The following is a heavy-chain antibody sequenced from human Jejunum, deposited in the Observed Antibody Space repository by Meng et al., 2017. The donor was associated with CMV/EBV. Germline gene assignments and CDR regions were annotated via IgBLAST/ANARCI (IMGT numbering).Heavy chain of an antibody. CDR1: GDAISSGGYY. J-gene: IGHJ4*02. CDR3: ARRVAGEYYFDH. Sequence: TVDGDAISSGGYYGGWIRQPPGKGPEWIGSLYYGGDTYCNPSLKSRVTISVDTSRNQFSLKLTSVTAADTAVYYCARRVAGEYYFDHWGQGTLVTVSS. D-gene: IGHD2/OR15-2a*01. CDR2: LYYGGDT. V-gene: IGHV4-39*01.